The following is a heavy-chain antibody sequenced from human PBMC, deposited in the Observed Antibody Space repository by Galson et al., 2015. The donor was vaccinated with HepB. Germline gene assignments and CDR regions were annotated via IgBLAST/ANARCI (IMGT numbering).Heavy chain of an antibody. J-gene: IGHJ4*02. V-gene: IGHV1-24*01. CDR3: ATDRDWNYLVPNFDF. Sequence: SVKVSCKVSGYTLTKLSIHWVRQAPGKGLEWMGGLHPEDGETIYAQKFQGRITMTEDTFTDTAYMELSSLRFEDTAVYYCATDRDWNYLVPNFDFWGQGTLVAVSS. CDR1: GYTLTKLS. CDR2: LHPEDGET. D-gene: IGHD1-7*01.